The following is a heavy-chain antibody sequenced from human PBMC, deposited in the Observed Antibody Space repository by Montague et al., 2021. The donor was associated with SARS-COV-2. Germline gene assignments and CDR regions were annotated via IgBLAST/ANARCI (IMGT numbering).Heavy chain of an antibody. D-gene: IGHD3-22*01. V-gene: IGHV3-11*01. J-gene: IGHJ4*02. Sequence: SRRLSCAASGFTFSDYYMSWIRQAPGKGLEWVSYISSSGSTIYYADSVKGRFTISRDNAKNSLYLQMNSLRAEDTAVYYCARDTRYYYDSSGYPDYWGQGTLVTVSS. CDR2: ISSSGSTI. CDR1: GFTFSDYY. CDR3: ARDTRYYYDSSGYPDY.